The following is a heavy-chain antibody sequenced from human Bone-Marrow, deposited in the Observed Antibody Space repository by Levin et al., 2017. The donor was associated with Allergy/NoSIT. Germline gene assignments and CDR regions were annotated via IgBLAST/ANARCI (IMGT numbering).Heavy chain of an antibody. D-gene: IGHD3-22*01. V-gene: IGHV2-5*02. CDR3: AHRHYSVVNSDLPLLSDY. CDR2: IYWDDDK. CDR1: GFSLNTEAMG. J-gene: IGHJ4*02. Sequence: ASGPTLVKPTQTLTLTCTFSGFSLNTEAMGVGWFRQPPGKALEWVAFIYWDDDKRYSPSLKSRLTITKDASNNQVVLTMTNVDPMDTGTYYCAHRHYSVVNSDLPLLSDYWGQGSLVTVSS.